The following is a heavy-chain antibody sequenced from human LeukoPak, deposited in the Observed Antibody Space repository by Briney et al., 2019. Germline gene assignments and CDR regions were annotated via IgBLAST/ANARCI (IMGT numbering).Heavy chain of an antibody. CDR2: IYHSGST. J-gene: IGHJ4*02. D-gene: IGHD1-26*01. CDR1: GASISSYY. V-gene: IGHV4-38-2*02. Sequence: PSETLSLTCTVSGASISSYYWGWIRQPPGKGLEWIGSIYHSGSTYYNPSLKSRVTISVDTSKNQFSLKLSSVTAADTAVYYCARGGWELLPSDYWGQGTLVTVSS. CDR3: ARGGWELLPSDY.